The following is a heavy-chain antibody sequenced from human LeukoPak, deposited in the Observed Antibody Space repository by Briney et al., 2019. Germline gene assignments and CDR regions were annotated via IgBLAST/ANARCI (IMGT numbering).Heavy chain of an antibody. CDR3: AKTYSWYYFES. J-gene: IGHJ4*02. D-gene: IGHD6-13*01. Sequence: SGGTLRLSCAASGFTFSSYGMSWVRQAPGKGLEWVSTMKWSGGSTYYADSVKGRFAISRDNSKNTLYLQMNSLRADDTAVYYCAKTYSWYYFESWGQGTLVTVSS. V-gene: IGHV3-23*01. CDR2: MKWSGGST. CDR1: GFTFSSYG.